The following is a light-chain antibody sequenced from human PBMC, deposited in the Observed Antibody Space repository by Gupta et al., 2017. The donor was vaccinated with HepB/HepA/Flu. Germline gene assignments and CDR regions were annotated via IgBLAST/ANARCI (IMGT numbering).Light chain of an antibody. V-gene: IGKV3-15*01. J-gene: IGKJ1*01. CDR1: QSFSDN. Sequence: EIVMTQSPATLSVYPGERATLSCRATQSFSDNLAWYVQRPGQAPRLLIYGGSIRASGVPDRFSGSGSGTEFTLTISWLQSEDFAVYFCHQYHTWPQTFGQGTKVEIK. CDR3: HQYHTWPQT. CDR2: GGS.